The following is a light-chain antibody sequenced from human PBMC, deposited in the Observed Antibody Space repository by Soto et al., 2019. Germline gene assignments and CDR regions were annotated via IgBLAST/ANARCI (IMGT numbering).Light chain of an antibody. J-gene: IGKJ1*01. CDR2: AAS. CDR1: QSVSSN. CDR3: QQYYSYSLT. Sequence: SQSQSTLALSPGERAPLSCRASQSVSSNLAWYQQKPGKAPKLLIYAASTRATGIPSRFSGSGSGTEFTLTISSLQPNDFATYYCQQYYSYSLTLGQG. V-gene: IGKV3-15*01.